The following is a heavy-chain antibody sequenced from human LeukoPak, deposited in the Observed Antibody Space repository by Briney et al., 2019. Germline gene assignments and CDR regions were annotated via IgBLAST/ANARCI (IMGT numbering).Heavy chain of an antibody. Sequence: ETLSLTCAVSGYSISSGYYWGWIRQPPGKGLEWIGSIYHSGSTYYNPSLKSRVTISVDTSKNQFSLKLSSVTAADTAVYYCARLERFGESPFDYWGQGTLVTVSS. V-gene: IGHV4-38-2*01. D-gene: IGHD3-10*01. CDR2: IYHSGST. CDR3: ARLERFGESPFDY. CDR1: GYSISSGYY. J-gene: IGHJ4*02.